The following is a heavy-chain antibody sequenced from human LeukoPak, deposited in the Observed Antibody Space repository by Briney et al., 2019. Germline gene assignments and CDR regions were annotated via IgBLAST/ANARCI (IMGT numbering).Heavy chain of an antibody. Sequence: ASVKVSCKASGYTFTGYYMHWVQQAPGQGLEWMGRINPNSGGTNYAQKFQGRVTMTRDTSISTAYMELSRLRSDDTAVYYCAREDFDWLFIDYWGQGTLVTVSS. J-gene: IGHJ4*02. CDR2: INPNSGGT. D-gene: IGHD3-9*01. CDR1: GYTFTGYY. V-gene: IGHV1-2*06. CDR3: AREDFDWLFIDY.